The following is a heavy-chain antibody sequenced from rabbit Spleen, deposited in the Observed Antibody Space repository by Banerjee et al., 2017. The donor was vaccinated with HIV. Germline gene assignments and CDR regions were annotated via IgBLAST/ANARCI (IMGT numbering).Heavy chain of an antibody. Sequence: EESGGDLIKPEGSLTLTCTASGFTFSSYWICWVRQAPGKGLEWIACIYAGSTSNTYSATWAKGRFTISKTSSTTVTLQMTSLTAADTATYFCARDTGTSFSTYGMALWGPGTLVTVS. V-gene: IGHV1S45*01. D-gene: IGHD8-1*01. J-gene: IGHJ6*01. CDR2: IYAGSTSNT. CDR3: ARDTGTSFSTYGMAL. CDR1: GFTFSSYW.